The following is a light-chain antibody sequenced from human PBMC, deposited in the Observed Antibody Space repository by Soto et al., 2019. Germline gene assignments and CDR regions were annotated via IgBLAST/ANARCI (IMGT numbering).Light chain of an antibody. CDR1: RSVSSSY. CDR3: QQYGSAPPLT. CDR2: GAS. V-gene: IGKV3-20*01. Sequence: EIVLTQSPGTLSLSPGERATLSCRASRSVSSSYLAWYQQKPGQAPRLLIYGASSRATGIPDRFSGSGSGTDFALTISRLEPEDVAVYYCQQYGSAPPLTFGGGTQVEIK. J-gene: IGKJ4*01.